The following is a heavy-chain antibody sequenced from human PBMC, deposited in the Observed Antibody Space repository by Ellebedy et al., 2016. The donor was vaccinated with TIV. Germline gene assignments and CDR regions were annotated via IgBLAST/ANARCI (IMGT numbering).Heavy chain of an antibody. D-gene: IGHD3-22*01. V-gene: IGHV3-9*01. J-gene: IGHJ6*02. CDR3: AREEDSSGYRSANYGMDV. Sequence: GGSLSLSCAASGFTFADYAMHWVRQAPGRGLEWVSGISWNSGSMVYADSVKGRFTISRDNAKSSLYLQMNSLRAEDTALYYCAREEDSSGYRSANYGMDVWGQGTTVTVSS. CDR1: GFTFADYA. CDR2: ISWNSGSM.